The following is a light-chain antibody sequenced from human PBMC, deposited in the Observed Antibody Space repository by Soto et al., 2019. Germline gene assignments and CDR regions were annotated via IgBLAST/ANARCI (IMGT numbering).Light chain of an antibody. CDR3: QQYGSSPYT. J-gene: IGKJ2*01. CDR1: QTVSSSH. CDR2: GAS. Sequence: EIVLTQSPGTLSLSPGERATLSCRASQTVSSSHLAWDQQKPGQAPRLLIYGASSRATGIPDRFSGSGSGTDFTLTISRLEPEDFAVYYCQQYGSSPYTFGQGTKLDIK. V-gene: IGKV3-20*01.